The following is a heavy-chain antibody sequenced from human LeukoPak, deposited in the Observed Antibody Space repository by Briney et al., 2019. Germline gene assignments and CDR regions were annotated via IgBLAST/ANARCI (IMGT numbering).Heavy chain of an antibody. CDR1: GFTFSSDS. CDR3: ARGHSSSWYFHNYYSYMDV. V-gene: IGHV3-48*04. Sequence: GGSLRLSCAASGFTFSSDSMNWVRQAPGKGLEWVSYISSSSTIYYADSVKGRFTISRDNAKNSLYLQMNSLRAEDAAVYYCARGHSSSWYFHNYYSYMDVWGKGTTVTVPS. D-gene: IGHD6-13*01. CDR2: ISSSSTI. J-gene: IGHJ6*03.